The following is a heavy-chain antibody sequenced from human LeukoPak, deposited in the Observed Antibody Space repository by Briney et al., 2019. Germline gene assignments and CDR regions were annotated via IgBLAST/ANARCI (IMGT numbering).Heavy chain of an antibody. CDR1: GFTFYNNA. J-gene: IGHJ4*02. V-gene: IGHV3-23*01. Sequence: GGSLRLSRAASGFTFYNNAMTWVRQAPGEGLEWVSGISGGGGNTYYAASVKGRFTISRDNSKSTLYLQLNSLRAEDTAVYYCAKQSAASGSWDYWGQGTLLTVSS. D-gene: IGHD6-13*01. CDR2: ISGGGGNT. CDR3: AKQSAASGSWDY.